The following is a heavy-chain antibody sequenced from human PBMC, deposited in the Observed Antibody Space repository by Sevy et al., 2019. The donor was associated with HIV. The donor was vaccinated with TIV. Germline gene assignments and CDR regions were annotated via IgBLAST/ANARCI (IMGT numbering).Heavy chain of an antibody. CDR3: ARVGSSGSSWYNGFDY. CDR2: IYTSGST. CDR1: GGSISSYY. J-gene: IGHJ4*02. Sequence: SETLSLTCTVSGGSISSYYWSWIRQSAGKGLEWIGRIYTSGSTNYNPSLKSRVTMSVDTSKNQFSLKLSSVTAADTAVYYCARVGSSGSSWYNGFDYWGQGTLVTVSS. D-gene: IGHD6-13*01. V-gene: IGHV4-4*07.